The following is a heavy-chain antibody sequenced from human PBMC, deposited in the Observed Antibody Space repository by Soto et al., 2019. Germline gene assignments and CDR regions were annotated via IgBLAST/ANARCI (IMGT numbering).Heavy chain of an antibody. CDR1: GYTFTSYD. CDR2: MNPNTGNS. D-gene: IGHD1-1*01. CDR3: ARRAETYGWNGFGADKYYFDF. J-gene: IGHJ4*02. Sequence: GASVKVSCKASGYTFTSYDIYWVRQATGQGLEWMGWMNPNTGNSAYAQKFQGRVTVTSDTSINTVHMELSSLRSEDTAVYYCARRAETYGWNGFGADKYYFDFWGQGTLVTVSS. V-gene: IGHV1-8*01.